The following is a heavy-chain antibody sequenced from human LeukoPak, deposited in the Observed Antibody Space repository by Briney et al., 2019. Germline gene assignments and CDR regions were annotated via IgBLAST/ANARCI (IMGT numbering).Heavy chain of an antibody. CDR2: ISYDGSSE. V-gene: IGHV3-30*03. CDR3: ARDRSQGEQWLPAFDY. D-gene: IGHD6-19*01. Sequence: PGRSLRLSCAASGFTFSNFGMHWVRQAPGKGLEWVTRISYDGSSEYYADSVKGRLTISRDNSKNTLYLQMNSLRGEDTAVYYCARDRSQGEQWLPAFDYWGQGTLVTVSS. J-gene: IGHJ4*02. CDR1: GFTFSNFG.